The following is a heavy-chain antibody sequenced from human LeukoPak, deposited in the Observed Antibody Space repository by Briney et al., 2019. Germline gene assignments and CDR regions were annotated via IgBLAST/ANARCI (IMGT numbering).Heavy chain of an antibody. D-gene: IGHD6-19*01. V-gene: IGHV3-23*01. J-gene: IGHJ2*01. CDR1: GFTFSTYA. Sequence: PGGSLRLSCAASGFTFSTYAMSWVRQAPGKGLEWVSTISDSGANTYYADSVRGRFTIFRDNSKNTLCLQKNSLRADDTAIYYCAKSMTLQWRGFFDLWGRGTHVTVSS. CDR3: AKSMTLQWRGFFDL. CDR2: ISDSGANT.